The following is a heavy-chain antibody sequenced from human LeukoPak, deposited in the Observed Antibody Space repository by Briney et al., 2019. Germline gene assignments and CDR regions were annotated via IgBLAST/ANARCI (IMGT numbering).Heavy chain of an antibody. Sequence: GESLRISCKGSGYSFTSYWIGWVRQMPGKGLEWMGIIYPGDSDTGYSPSFQGQVTISADKSISTAYLQWSSLKASDTAMYYCARCPLSSTSCYDFDYWGQGTLVTVSS. V-gene: IGHV5-51*01. CDR1: GYSFTSYW. CDR2: IYPGDSDT. D-gene: IGHD2-2*01. CDR3: ARCPLSSTSCYDFDY. J-gene: IGHJ4*02.